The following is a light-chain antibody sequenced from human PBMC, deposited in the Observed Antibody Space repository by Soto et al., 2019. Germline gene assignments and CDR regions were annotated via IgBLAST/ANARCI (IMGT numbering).Light chain of an antibody. CDR2: GTS. Sequence: DIQLTESPSSLPASVGARVTISCRASQSISNSLNWYQKKPGNAPNIRIYGTSGVHSGVPSRFSGSGSGTDFTLTISSLQSEDFAVYYCQHSDNWPLFGQGTRLEIK. V-gene: IGKV1-39*01. CDR3: QHSDNWPL. CDR1: QSISNS. J-gene: IGKJ5*01.